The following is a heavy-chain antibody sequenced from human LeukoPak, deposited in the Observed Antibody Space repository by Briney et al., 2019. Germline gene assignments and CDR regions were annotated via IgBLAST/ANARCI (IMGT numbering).Heavy chain of an antibody. CDR1: GGSFSGYY. CDR3: ARGRWGPSYYGSGSHDY. D-gene: IGHD3-10*01. V-gene: IGHV4-34*01. J-gene: IGHJ4*02. Sequence: SETLSLTCAVYGGSFSGYYWSWIRQPPGKGLEWIGEINHSGSTNYNPSLKSRVTISVDTSKNQFSLKLSSVTAADTAVYYCARGRWGPSYYGSGSHDYWGQGTLVTVSS. CDR2: INHSGST.